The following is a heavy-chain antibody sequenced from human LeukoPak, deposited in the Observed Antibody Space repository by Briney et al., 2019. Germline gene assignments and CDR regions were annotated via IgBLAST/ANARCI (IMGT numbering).Heavy chain of an antibody. CDR1: GGSFSGYY. V-gene: IGHV4-34*01. D-gene: IGHD3-22*01. CDR3: ARQRVTMIVVVISYMDV. CDR2: INHSGST. J-gene: IGHJ6*03. Sequence: SETLSLTCAVCGGSFSGYYWSWIRQPPGKGLEWIGEINHSGSTNYNPSLKSRVTISVDTSKNQFSLKLSSATAADTAVYYCARQRVTMIVVVISYMDVWGKGTTVTVSS.